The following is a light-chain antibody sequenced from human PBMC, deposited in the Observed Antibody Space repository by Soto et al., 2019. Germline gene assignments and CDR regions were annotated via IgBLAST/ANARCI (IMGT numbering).Light chain of an antibody. J-gene: IGKJ4*01. CDR3: QQYSTTPLT. CDR1: QSVLYSSKNKNY. Sequence: VLTPSPNSLAVSLRTSSTINCKSSQSVLYSSKNKNYLTWYQQKPGQPPKLLIYWASTRESGVPDRFSGSGSGTDFTLTISSLQAEDVAVYYCQQYSTTPLTFGGVTKVDIK. CDR2: WAS. V-gene: IGKV4-1*01.